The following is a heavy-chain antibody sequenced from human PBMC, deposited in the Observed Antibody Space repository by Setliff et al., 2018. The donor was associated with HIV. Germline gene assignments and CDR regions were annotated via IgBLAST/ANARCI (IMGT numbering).Heavy chain of an antibody. Sequence: SETLSLTCTVSGGSISSGGYYWSWIRQHPGKGLEWIGFIYYSGSTYYNPSLKSRVTISVDTSKNQFSLKLSSVTAADTAVYYCARDGVWGSGIFDYWGQGTLVTVSS. CDR3: ARDGVWGSGIFDY. J-gene: IGHJ4*02. V-gene: IGHV4-31*03. CDR1: GGSISSGGYY. D-gene: IGHD7-27*01. CDR2: IYYSGST.